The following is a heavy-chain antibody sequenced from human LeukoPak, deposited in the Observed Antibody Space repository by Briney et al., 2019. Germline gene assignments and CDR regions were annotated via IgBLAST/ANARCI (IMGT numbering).Heavy chain of an antibody. V-gene: IGHV3-74*01. Sequence: GGSLRLSCAASGFTFRSYAMTWVRQAPGKGLEWVSRINSDGSSTSYADSVKGRFTISRDNAKNTLYLQMNSLRAEDTAVYYCAREGWLEGAFDIWGQGTMVTVSS. CDR1: GFTFRSYA. CDR2: INSDGSST. CDR3: AREGWLEGAFDI. D-gene: IGHD5-24*01. J-gene: IGHJ3*02.